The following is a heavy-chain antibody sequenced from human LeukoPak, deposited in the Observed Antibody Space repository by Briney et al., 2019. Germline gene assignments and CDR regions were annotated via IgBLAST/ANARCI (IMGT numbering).Heavy chain of an antibody. CDR2: IHYTGIT. CDR1: GGSMNSCY. Sequence: SETLSLTCIVSGGSMNSCYWSWIRQPPGKGLEWIAYIHYTGITNYNPFLKSRVTISLDTSKNQFSLKLNSVTAADTAFYYCARILEGSGAAFDIWGQGTMVTVSS. D-gene: IGHD1-26*01. V-gene: IGHV4-59*01. CDR3: ARILEGSGAAFDI. J-gene: IGHJ3*02.